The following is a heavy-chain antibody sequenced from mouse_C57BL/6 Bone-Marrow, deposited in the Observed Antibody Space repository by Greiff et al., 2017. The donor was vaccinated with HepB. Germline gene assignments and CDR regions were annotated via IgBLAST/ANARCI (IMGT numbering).Heavy chain of an antibody. V-gene: IGHV1-87*01. J-gene: IGHJ3*01. CDR1: YTFSRWVH. Sequence: VQLQQSGPELARPWASVKISCPAFYTFSRWVHFAFRVTNYWMQWVKQRPGQGLEWIGAIYPGNGDTSYNQKFKGKATLTADKSSSTAYMQLSSLTSEDSAVYYCAWGDLLFFAYWGQGTLVTVSA. D-gene: IGHD2-1*01. CDR3: SEDSAVYYCAWGDLLFFAY. CDR2: GQGLEWIG.